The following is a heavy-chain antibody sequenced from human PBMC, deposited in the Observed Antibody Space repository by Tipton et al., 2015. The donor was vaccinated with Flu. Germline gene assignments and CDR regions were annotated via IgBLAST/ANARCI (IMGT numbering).Heavy chain of an antibody. V-gene: IGHV3-53*01. D-gene: IGHD3-22*01. J-gene: IGHJ4*02. CDR2: IYSSDST. CDR1: GFIVSSDY. CDR3: ARDRVDSSGFIDY. Sequence: SLRLSCAASGFIVSSDYMSWVRQAPGKGLEWVSVIYSSDSTSYADSVRGRFTLSRDNSRNTLYLQMNNLRVEDTAVYYCARDRVDSSGFIDYWGQGTLVTVSS.